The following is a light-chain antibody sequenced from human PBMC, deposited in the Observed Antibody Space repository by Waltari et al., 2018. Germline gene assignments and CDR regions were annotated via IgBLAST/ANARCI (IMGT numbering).Light chain of an antibody. V-gene: IGKV1-17*01. J-gene: IGKJ2*01. CDR1: QVVGNT. CDR2: GSS. CDR3: LQYNSYPYT. Sequence: DIQMTQSPSSLSASVGDRVTITCRASQVVGNTLGWYQQKPGKAPKRLIYGSSSLQSGVPSRFSGSGSGTEFTLTISSLQPEDFATFYCLQYNSYPYTFGQGTKLEIK.